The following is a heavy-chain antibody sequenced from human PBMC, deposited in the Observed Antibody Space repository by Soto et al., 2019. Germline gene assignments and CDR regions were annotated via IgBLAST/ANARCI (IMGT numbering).Heavy chain of an antibody. J-gene: IGHJ4*02. CDR2: IYYSGST. V-gene: IGHV4-39*01. CDR3: ALYGSGSHILDY. CDR1: GGSISSSSYY. D-gene: IGHD3-10*01. Sequence: PSETLSLTCTVSGGSISSSSYYWGWIRQPPGKGLEWIGSIYYSGSTYYNPSLKSRVTISVDTSKNQFSLKLSSVTAADTAVYYCALYGSGSHILDYWGQGTLVTVSS.